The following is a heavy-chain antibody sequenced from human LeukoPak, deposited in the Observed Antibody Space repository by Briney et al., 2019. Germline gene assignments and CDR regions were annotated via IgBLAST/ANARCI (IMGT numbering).Heavy chain of an antibody. Sequence: SSVKVSCKASGYTFSNYGFSWVRQAPGQGLEWMGWIRARSGETNYAYKFKGRVTMTRDTSISTVYMDLGSLRSDDTAVYYCARDGEYGTGSYYRGCFDYWGQGILVTVSS. CDR1: GYTFSNYG. V-gene: IGHV1-18*01. J-gene: IGHJ4*02. CDR3: ARDGEYGTGSYYRGCFDY. D-gene: IGHD3-10*01. CDR2: IRARSGET.